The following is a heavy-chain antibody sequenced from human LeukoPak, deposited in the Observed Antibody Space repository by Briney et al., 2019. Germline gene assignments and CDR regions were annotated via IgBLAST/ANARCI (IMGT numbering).Heavy chain of an antibody. J-gene: IGHJ4*02. CDR1: GYTFTSYG. Sequence: ASVKVSCKASGYTFTSYGISCVRQAPGQGLEWMGWISAYNGNTNYAQKLQGRVTMTTDTSTSTAYMELRSLRSDDTAVYYCARPYYYDSSGYYIDYWGQGTLVTVSS. CDR3: ARPYYYDSSGYYIDY. D-gene: IGHD3-22*01. V-gene: IGHV1-18*01. CDR2: ISAYNGNT.